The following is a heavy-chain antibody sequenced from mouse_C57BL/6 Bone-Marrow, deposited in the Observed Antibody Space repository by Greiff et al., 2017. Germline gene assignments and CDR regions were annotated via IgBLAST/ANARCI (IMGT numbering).Heavy chain of an antibody. D-gene: IGHD2-4*01. CDR1: GFTFSSYG. CDR2: ISSGGSYT. CDR3: ARHGYDYAWFAY. V-gene: IGHV5-6*02. Sequence: EVKLVESRGDLVKPGGSLKLSCAASGFTFSSYGMSWVRQTPDKRLEWVATISSGGSYTYYPDSVKGRFTISRDNAKNTLYLQMSSLKSEDTAMYYCARHGYDYAWFAYWGQGTLVTVSA. J-gene: IGHJ3*01.